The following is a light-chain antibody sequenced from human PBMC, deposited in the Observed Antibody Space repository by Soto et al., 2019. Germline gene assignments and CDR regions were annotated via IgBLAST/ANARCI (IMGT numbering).Light chain of an antibody. J-gene: IGLJ1*01. CDR2: EVS. CDR1: SSDVGGYNY. CDR3: SSYAGSNNSLYV. V-gene: IGLV2-8*01. Sequence: QSALTQPPSASGSPGQSVTISCTGTSSDVGGYNYVSWYQQHPGKAPKLMIYEVSKRPSGVPDRFSGSKSGNTASLTVSGLQDEDEADYYCSSYAGSNNSLYVFGTGTKLTVL.